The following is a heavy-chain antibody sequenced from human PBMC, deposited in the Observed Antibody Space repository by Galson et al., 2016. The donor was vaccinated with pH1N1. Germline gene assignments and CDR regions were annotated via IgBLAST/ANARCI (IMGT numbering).Heavy chain of an antibody. CDR3: ARDSEYSGHEGFH. J-gene: IGHJ4*02. CDR2: ILYDGPNE. V-gene: IGHV3-30*04. Sequence: SLRLSCAASEFTSTSYARHWVGQAPAKGLEWGAVILYDGPNEYYADSGKGRFTISRDKTQSTVYLQMNSRRTEDTAVYYCARDSEYSGHEGFHWAQGTLVIVSS. D-gene: IGHD5-12*01. CDR1: EFTSTSYA.